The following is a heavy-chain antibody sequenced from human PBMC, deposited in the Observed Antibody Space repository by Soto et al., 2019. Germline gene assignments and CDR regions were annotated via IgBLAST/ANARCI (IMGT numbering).Heavy chain of an antibody. CDR2: TSYDGDKS. D-gene: IGHD6-19*01. CDR1: GFSLRSHA. V-gene: IGHV3-30-3*01. Sequence: GGSLRLSCAASGFSLRSHAMHWVRQAPGKGLEWVAVTSYDGDKSFYADSVTGRFTISKDSSKDTLYLQMNNLRGEDTAIYYCVREYSSGWYWAGTFYFDSWGQGTLVTVSS. CDR3: VREYSSGWYWAGTFYFDS. J-gene: IGHJ4*02.